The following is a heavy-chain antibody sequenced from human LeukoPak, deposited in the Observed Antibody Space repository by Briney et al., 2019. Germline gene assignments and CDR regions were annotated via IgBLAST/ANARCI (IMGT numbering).Heavy chain of an antibody. Sequence: PSDTLSLTCSLSGGSISSYYWSWIQQPPRKGLEWVGYIYYIGRTSYNPPLNSRVTVSIDTSKNQFSLRLSSVTAADTAVYYCARGQKYRSGYTVTELGSGYFDYWGQGTLVTASS. CDR3: ARGQKYRSGYTVTELGSGYFDY. CDR1: GGSISSYY. CDR2: IYYIGRT. J-gene: IGHJ4*02. V-gene: IGHV4-59*07. D-gene: IGHD5-18*01.